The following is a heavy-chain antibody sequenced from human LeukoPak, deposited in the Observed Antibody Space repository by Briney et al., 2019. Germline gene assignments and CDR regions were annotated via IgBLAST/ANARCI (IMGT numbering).Heavy chain of an antibody. J-gene: IGHJ4*02. Sequence: GGSLRLSCAASGFTFSSYSMNWVRQAPGKGLEWVSSISSSGSYMYHADSLKGRFTISRDNAKNSLYLQMNSLRAEDTAVYYCARDQVTIFGVEGYYFDYWGQGTLVTVSS. CDR3: ARDQVTIFGVEGYYFDY. CDR2: ISSSGSYM. CDR1: GFTFSSYS. D-gene: IGHD3-3*01. V-gene: IGHV3-21*01.